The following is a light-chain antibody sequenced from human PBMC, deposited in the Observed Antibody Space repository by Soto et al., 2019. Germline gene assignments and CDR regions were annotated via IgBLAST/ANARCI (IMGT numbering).Light chain of an antibody. CDR3: QQYKKWPRT. V-gene: IGKV3-15*01. Sequence: EIVMTQSPATLSVSPGERATLSCRASQSVSSNFAWYQQKPGQAPRLLIYDASTRATGIPARFSGSGSGTEFTLTISSLQSEDFAVYYCQQYKKWPRTFGHGTKVDNK. CDR1: QSVSSN. CDR2: DAS. J-gene: IGKJ1*01.